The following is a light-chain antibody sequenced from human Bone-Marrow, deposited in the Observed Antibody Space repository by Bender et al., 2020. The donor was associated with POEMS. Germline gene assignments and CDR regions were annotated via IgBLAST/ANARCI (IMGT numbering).Light chain of an antibody. V-gene: IGLV3-1*01. CDR2: EDN. CDR1: TLGDKY. J-gene: IGLJ2*01. Sequence: SYEMSQPPSLSVSLGQTVSISCSVVTLGDKYSSWYQLKPGQSPVLVIYEDNKRPSGIPERFSGSNSGNIATLTISGTQALDEADYYCQAWDTSSVVFGGGTKLTVL. CDR3: QAWDTSSVV.